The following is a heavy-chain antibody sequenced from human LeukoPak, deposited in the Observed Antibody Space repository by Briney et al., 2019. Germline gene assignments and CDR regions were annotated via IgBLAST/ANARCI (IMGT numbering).Heavy chain of an antibody. J-gene: IGHJ4*02. Sequence: GGSLRLSCAASGFTFSSLAMTWVRQAPGKGLEWVSGISDGGGGTSYADSVKGRFTISRDNSQSTLYLQMNSLRAEDTAVYYCAKDRVCSGGSCYFDYWGQGTLVTASS. D-gene: IGHD2-15*01. CDR2: ISDGGGGT. V-gene: IGHV3-23*01. CDR1: GFTFSSLA. CDR3: AKDRVCSGGSCYFDY.